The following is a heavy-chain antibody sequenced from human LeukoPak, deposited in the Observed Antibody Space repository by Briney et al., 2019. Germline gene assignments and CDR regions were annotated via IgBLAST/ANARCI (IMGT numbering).Heavy chain of an antibody. CDR1: GFGFSSYN. CDR3: ASPESLDY. V-gene: IGHV3-53*01. Sequence: GGSLRLSCAASGFGFSSYNMDWVRQAPGKGLEWVSVIYSGGSTYYADSVKGRFTISRDNSKNTLYLQMNSLRAEDTAVYYCASPESLDYWGQGTLVTVSS. CDR2: IYSGGST. J-gene: IGHJ4*02.